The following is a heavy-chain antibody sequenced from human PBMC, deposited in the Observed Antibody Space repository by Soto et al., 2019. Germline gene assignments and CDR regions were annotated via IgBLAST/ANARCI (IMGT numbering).Heavy chain of an antibody. CDR3: AKHRRPNYYYGMDV. V-gene: IGHV3-30*18. Sequence: QVQLVESGGGVVQPGRSLRLSCAASGFTFSSYGMHWVRQAPGKGLEWVAVISYDGSNKYYADSVKGRFTISRDNSKNTLYLQMNSLRAEDTAVYYCAKHRRPNYYYGMDVWGQGTTVTVSS. CDR1: GFTFSSYG. J-gene: IGHJ6*02. CDR2: ISYDGSNK. D-gene: IGHD6-25*01.